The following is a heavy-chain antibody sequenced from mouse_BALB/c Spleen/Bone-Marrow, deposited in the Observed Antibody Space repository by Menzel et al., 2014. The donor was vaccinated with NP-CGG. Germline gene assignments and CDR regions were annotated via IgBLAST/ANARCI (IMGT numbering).Heavy chain of an antibody. CDR2: IWAGGST. CDR3: ASNPYFDY. J-gene: IGHJ2*01. Sequence: VQLVESGPGLVAPSQSLSIPCTVSGFSLTSYGVHWVRQPPGKGLEWLGVIWAGGSTNYNSALMSRLSISKDNSKSQVCLKMNSLQTDDTAMYYCASNPYFDYWGQGTTLTVSS. V-gene: IGHV2-9*02. D-gene: IGHD6-1*01. CDR1: GFSLTSYG.